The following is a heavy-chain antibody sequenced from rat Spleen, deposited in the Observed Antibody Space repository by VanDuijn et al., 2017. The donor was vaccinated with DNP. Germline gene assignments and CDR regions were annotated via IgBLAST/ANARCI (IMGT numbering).Heavy chain of an antibody. V-gene: IGHV5S13*01. J-gene: IGHJ2*01. CDR3: ARGADGFDY. D-gene: IGHD1-6*01. Sequence: EVKLVESGGGLVQPGRSLKLSCAASGFNFNDYWMGWVRQAPTNGLEWVASIGTGGGDTYYRDSVKGRFTISRDNAKNTQYLQMDSLRSDDTATYYCARGADGFDYWGQGVMVTVSS. CDR2: IGTGGGDT. CDR1: GFNFNDYW.